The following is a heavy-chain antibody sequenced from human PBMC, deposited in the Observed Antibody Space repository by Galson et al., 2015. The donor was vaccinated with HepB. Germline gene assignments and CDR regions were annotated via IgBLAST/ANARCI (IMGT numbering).Heavy chain of an antibody. D-gene: IGHD6-13*01. Sequence: SLRLSCAASGFTFSSYAMSWVRQAPGKGLEWVSAISGSGGSTSYADSVKGRFTISRDNSKNTLYLQMNSLRAEDTAVYYCANRPRIAAAGTDYWGQGTLVTVSS. CDR2: ISGSGGST. CDR1: GFTFSSYA. CDR3: ANRPRIAAAGTDY. V-gene: IGHV3-23*01. J-gene: IGHJ4*02.